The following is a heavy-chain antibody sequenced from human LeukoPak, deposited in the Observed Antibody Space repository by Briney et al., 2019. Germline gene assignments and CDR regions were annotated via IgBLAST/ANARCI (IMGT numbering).Heavy chain of an antibody. J-gene: IGHJ4*02. D-gene: IGHD6-19*01. CDR1: GYTLTGYY. V-gene: IGHV1-2*02. Sequence: ASVKVSCKASGYTLTGYYLHWVRRAPGQGLEWMGWINPNTGATHSAQKFQGRITMTRDSSISTAYMDLSRLRSDDTAVYYCARDRVGSGWPRPYYFEVWGQGTLVTVSS. CDR3: ARDRVGSGWPRPYYFEV. CDR2: INPNTGAT.